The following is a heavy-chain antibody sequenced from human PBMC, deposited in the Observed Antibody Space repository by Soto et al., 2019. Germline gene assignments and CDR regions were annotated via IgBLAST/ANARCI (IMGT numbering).Heavy chain of an antibody. D-gene: IGHD1-26*01. V-gene: IGHV3-30*18. CDR1: GFTFSSYV. J-gene: IGHJ6*02. CDR3: AKDRSYFGYYYGMDV. Sequence: VGSLRLSCAASGFTFSSYVIHWVRQAPGKGLEWVALISYDGSSKYYADSVKGRFTISRDNSKNTLYLQMNSLRAEDTAVYYCAKDRSYFGYYYGMDVWGQGTTVTVSS. CDR2: ISYDGSSK.